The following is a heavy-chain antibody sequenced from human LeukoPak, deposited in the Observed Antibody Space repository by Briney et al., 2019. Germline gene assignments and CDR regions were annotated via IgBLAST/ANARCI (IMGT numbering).Heavy chain of an antibody. D-gene: IGHD3-16*02. CDR3: ARDSRDYVWGSYRWDPVWGY. CDR2: IYYSGST. CDR1: GGSVSSGSYY. J-gene: IGHJ4*02. V-gene: IGHV4-61*01. Sequence: PSETLSLTCTVSGGSVSSGSYYWSWIRQPPGKGLEWIGYIYYSGSTNYNPSLKSRVTISVDTSKNQFSLKLSSVTAADTAVYYCARDSRDYVWGSYRWDPVWGYWGQGTLVTVSS.